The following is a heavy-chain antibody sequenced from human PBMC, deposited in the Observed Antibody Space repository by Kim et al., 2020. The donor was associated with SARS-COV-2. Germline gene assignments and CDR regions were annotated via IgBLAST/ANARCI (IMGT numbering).Heavy chain of an antibody. CDR1: DDSLSTGSYF. CDR3: ARRSYGQAFDP. D-gene: IGHD4-17*01. Sequence: SETLSLTCTVSDDSLSTGSYFWGWIRQPPGKWLEWSGSLHNSERIFDDPSLTTRVTIYVEKSKNQLSLKVTSVTAADTAVYYCARRSYGQAFDPWGQGTLVTVSS. CDR2: LHNSERI. J-gene: IGHJ5*02. V-gene: IGHV4-39*01.